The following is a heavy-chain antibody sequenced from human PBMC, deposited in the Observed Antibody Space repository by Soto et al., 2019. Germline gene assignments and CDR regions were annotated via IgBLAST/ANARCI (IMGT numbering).Heavy chain of an antibody. D-gene: IGHD2-8*01. J-gene: IGHJ3*02. CDR3: ARGRGYCTNGVCYSDPVAFDI. CDR1: GFTVSSNY. V-gene: IGHV3-53*04. CDR2: IYSGGST. Sequence: GGSLRLSCAASGFTVSSNYMSWVRQAPGKGLEWVSVIYSGGSTYYADSVKGRFTISRHNSKNTLYLQMNSLRAEDTAVYYCARGRGYCTNGVCYSDPVAFDIWGQGTMVTVSS.